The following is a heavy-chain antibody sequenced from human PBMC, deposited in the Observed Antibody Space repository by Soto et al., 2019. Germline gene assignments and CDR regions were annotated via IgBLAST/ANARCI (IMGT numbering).Heavy chain of an antibody. V-gene: IGHV1-69*01. D-gene: IGHD6-19*01. CDR2: IIPIFGTA. CDR1: GGTFSSYA. Sequence: QVQLVQSGAEVKKPGSSVKVSCKASGGTFSSYAISWVRQAPGQGLELMCGIIPIFGTANYAQKFQGRVTITADESTSTAYMELISLRSEDTAVYYCASLGVYSSGWNWFDPWGQGTLVTVSS. CDR3: ASLGVYSSGWNWFDP. J-gene: IGHJ5*02.